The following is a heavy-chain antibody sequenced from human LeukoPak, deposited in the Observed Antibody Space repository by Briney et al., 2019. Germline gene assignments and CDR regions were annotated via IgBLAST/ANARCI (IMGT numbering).Heavy chain of an antibody. Sequence: SETLSLTCTVSGGSISSYYWSWIRQPAGKGLEWIGRIYTSGSTNYNPSLKSRVTMSVDTSKNQFSLKLSSVTAADTAVYYCASDRLERYFDWSYWYFDLWGRGTLVTVSS. V-gene: IGHV4-4*07. CDR2: IYTSGST. CDR1: GGSISSYY. J-gene: IGHJ2*01. CDR3: ASDRLERYFDWSYWYFDL. D-gene: IGHD3-9*01.